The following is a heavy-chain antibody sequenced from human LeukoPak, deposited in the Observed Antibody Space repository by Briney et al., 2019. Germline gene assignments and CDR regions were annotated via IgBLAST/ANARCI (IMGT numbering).Heavy chain of an antibody. V-gene: IGHV4-30-4*01. Sequence: SETLSLTCTVSGGSISSGDYYWSWTRQPPGKGLEWIGYIYYSGSTYYNPSLKSRVTISVDTSKNQFSLKLSSVTAADTAVYYCASSYYYDSSGSINWGQGTLVTVSS. CDR2: IYYSGST. CDR3: ASSYYYDSSGSIN. CDR1: GGSISSGDYY. D-gene: IGHD3-22*01. J-gene: IGHJ4*02.